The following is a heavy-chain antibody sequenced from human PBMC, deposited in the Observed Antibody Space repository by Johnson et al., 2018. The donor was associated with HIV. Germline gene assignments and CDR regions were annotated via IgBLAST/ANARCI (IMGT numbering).Heavy chain of an antibody. V-gene: IGHV3-53*01. CDR3: ARGSRYTYDNDDAYLLHAVDI. CDR1: GFTVSSNY. CDR2: IGTAGYT. J-gene: IGHJ3*02. Sequence: VQLVESGGGLIQPGGSLRLSCAASGFTVSSNYMSWVRQAPGKGLEWVSVIGTAGYTHYADSLKGRFTISREDAKNSLYLQMNSLRAEETAVYYCARGSRYTYDNDDAYLLHAVDIWGQGTTVTVSS. D-gene: IGHD3-22*01.